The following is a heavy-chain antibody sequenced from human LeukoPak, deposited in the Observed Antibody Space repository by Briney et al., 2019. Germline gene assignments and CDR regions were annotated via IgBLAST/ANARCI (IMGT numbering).Heavy chain of an antibody. CDR3: ARVDGSPDY. D-gene: IGHD2-15*01. CDR1: GYTFTSLD. J-gene: IGHJ4*02. CDR2: INTNSGNR. Sequence: ASVKVSCKPSGYTFTSLDINWVRQATGQGLEWMGWINTNSGNRGYAQQFQGRVTITRDISTRTAYMELTNLRSEDTAVYYCARVDGSPDYWGQGTLVTVSS. V-gene: IGHV1-8*03.